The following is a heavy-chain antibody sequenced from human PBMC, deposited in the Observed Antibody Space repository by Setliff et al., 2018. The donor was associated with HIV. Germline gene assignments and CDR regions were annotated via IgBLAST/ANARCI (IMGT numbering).Heavy chain of an antibody. CDR1: GGSISGYY. CDR3: GRSPGDLYGGWNY. V-gene: IGHV4-59*08. D-gene: IGHD4-17*01. J-gene: IGHJ4*02. Sequence: PSETLSLTCTVSGGSISGYYWNWIRQPPGKGLEWIGHIYSSGSTNYNPSLKSRVTISLDTSKNQFSLQLMSVTAADTAVYYCGRSPGDLYGGWNYWGQGTLVTVSS. CDR2: IYSSGST.